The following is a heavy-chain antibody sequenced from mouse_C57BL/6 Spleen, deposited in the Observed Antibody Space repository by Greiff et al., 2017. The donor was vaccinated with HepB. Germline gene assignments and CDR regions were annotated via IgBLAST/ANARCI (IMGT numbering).Heavy chain of an antibody. CDR1: GYAFSSYW. CDR2: IYPGDGDT. Sequence: VQLQQSGAELVKPGASVKISCKASGYAFSSYWMNWVKQRPGKGLEWIGQIYPGDGDTNYNGKYKGKATLTADKSSSTAYMQLSSLTSEDCAVYVGSREEGNYYGSSYGAMDYWGQGTSVTVSA. V-gene: IGHV1-80*01. D-gene: IGHD1-1*01. J-gene: IGHJ4*01. CDR3: SREEGNYYGSSYGAMDY.